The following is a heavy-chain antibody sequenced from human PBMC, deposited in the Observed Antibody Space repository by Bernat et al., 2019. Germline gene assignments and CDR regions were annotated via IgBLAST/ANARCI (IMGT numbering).Heavy chain of an antibody. V-gene: IGHV4-39*01. Sequence: QLQLQESGPGLVKPSETLSLTCTVSGGSISSSSYYWGWIRQPPGKGLEWIGSSYYSGSTYYNPSLKSRVTISVDTSKNQFSLKLSSVTAADTAVYYCARHGFGITMIVVAGDAFDIWGQGTMVTVSS. D-gene: IGHD3-22*01. CDR1: GGSISSSSYY. J-gene: IGHJ3*02. CDR3: ARHGFGITMIVVAGDAFDI. CDR2: SYYSGST.